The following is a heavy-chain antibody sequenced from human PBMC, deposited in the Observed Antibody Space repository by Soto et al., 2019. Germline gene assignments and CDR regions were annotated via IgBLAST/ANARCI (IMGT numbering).Heavy chain of an antibody. CDR3: ARPGNYGSGSYLYYFDY. J-gene: IGHJ4*02. V-gene: IGHV4-39*01. D-gene: IGHD3-10*01. CDR2: IYYSGGT. Sequence: LETLSLTSTVSGGSISSSSYCWGWIRQPPGKGLEWIGSIYYSGGTYYNPSLKSRVTISVDTSKNQFSLKLSSVTAADTAVYYCARPGNYGSGSYLYYFDYWGQGILVTVSS. CDR1: GGSISSSSYC.